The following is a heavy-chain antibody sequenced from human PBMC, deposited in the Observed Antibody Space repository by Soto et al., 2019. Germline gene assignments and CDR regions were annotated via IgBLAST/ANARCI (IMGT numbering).Heavy chain of an antibody. Sequence: VGSLRLSCAASGFTFSSYGMHWVRQAPGKGLEWVAVIWYDGSNKYYADSVKGRFTISRDNSKNTLYLQMNSLRAEDTAVYYCARDRDSSGPDAFDIWGQGTMVTVSS. CDR3: ARDRDSSGPDAFDI. V-gene: IGHV3-33*01. J-gene: IGHJ3*02. D-gene: IGHD3-22*01. CDR2: IWYDGSNK. CDR1: GFTFSSYG.